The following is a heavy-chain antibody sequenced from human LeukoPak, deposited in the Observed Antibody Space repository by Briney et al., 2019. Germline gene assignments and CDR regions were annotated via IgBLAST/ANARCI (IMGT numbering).Heavy chain of an antibody. J-gene: IGHJ4*02. CDR1: GFTFNGYS. V-gene: IGHV3-21*01. D-gene: IGHD4-17*01. Sequence: GGSLRLSCTASGFTFNGYSMNWVRQAPGKGLEWVSSISTSSSYIYYADSVKGRFAISRNNPKNSLYLQMNSLRAEDTAVYYCARNRGDPSYFDYWGQGTLVTVSS. CDR2: ISTSSSYI. CDR3: ARNRGDPSYFDY.